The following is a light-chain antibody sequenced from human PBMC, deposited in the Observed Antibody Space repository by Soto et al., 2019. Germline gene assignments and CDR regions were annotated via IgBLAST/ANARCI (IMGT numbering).Light chain of an antibody. V-gene: IGLV2-18*01. CDR1: SSDVGGYHY. J-gene: IGLJ1*01. Sequence: QSVLTQPPSASDSPGQSVTISCTGTSSDVGGYHYVPWYQRPPGTGPKLIIFEVNNRPSGVPDRFSGSKSGDTASLTISGLQAEDEGEYYCSLYTPDSTYVFGPGTKVTVL. CDR2: EVN. CDR3: SLYTPDSTYV.